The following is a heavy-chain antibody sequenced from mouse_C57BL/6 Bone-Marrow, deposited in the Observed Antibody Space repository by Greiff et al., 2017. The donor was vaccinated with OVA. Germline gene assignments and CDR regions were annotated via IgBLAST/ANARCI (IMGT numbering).Heavy chain of an antibody. V-gene: IGHV3-8*01. CDR2: ISYSGST. CDR3: ARSHYYGSSGWYFDV. J-gene: IGHJ1*03. CDR1: GYSITSDY. Sequence: EVKLMESGPGLAKPSQTLSLTCSVTGYSITSDYWNWIRKFPGNKLEYMGYISYSGSTYYNPSLKSRISITRDTSKNQYYLQLNSVTTEDTATYYCARSHYYGSSGWYFDVWGTGTTVTVSS. D-gene: IGHD1-1*01.